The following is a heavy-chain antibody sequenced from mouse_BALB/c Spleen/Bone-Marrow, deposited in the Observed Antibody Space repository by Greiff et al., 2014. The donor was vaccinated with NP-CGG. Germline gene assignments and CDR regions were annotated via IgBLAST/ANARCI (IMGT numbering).Heavy chain of an antibody. CDR3: ARHLYCNDGANDY. V-gene: IGHV5-12*02. CDR1: GFTFSDYS. D-gene: IGHD2-12*01. J-gene: IGHJ4*01. CDR2: ISNGGGST. Sequence: VQLKESGGGLVQPGGSLKLSCATSGFTFSDYSMYWVRQTPEKRLEWVAYISNGGGSTCYTDTVKGRFTISRDNAQNTLYLQRSRLKSDDTAMYYGARHLYCNDGANDYWGQGTPVTVSA.